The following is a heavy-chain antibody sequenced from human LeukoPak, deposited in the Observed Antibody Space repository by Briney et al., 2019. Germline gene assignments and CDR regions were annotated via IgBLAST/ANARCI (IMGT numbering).Heavy chain of an antibody. V-gene: IGHV3-23*01. CDR2: ISVSGGST. D-gene: IGHD6-19*01. CDR3: ATHFLKTTYSSGRIWDY. J-gene: IGHJ4*02. Sequence: GGSLRLSCAASGFTFSSYAMSWVRQAPGKGLEWVSAISVSGGSTYYADSVKGRFTISRDNSKNTLYLQMNSLRDEDTAVYYCATHFLKTTYSSGRIWDYRGQGTLVTVTS. CDR1: GFTFSSYA.